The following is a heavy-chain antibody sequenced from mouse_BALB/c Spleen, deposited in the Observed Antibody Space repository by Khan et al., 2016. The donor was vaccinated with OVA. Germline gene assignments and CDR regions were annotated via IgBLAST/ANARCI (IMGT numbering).Heavy chain of an antibody. CDR3: ARPYRYDGRAWFAY. J-gene: IGHJ3*01. Sequence: EVQLLESGGGLVQPGGSLKLSCAASGFDFSRYWMSWVRQAPGQGLEWIGEINPDSSTINYTPSLKDKFIISRDNAKNTLYLQMSKVRSEDTALYYCARPYRYDGRAWFAYWGQGTLVTVSA. CDR2: INPDSSTI. D-gene: IGHD2-14*01. V-gene: IGHV4-1*02. CDR1: GFDFSRYW.